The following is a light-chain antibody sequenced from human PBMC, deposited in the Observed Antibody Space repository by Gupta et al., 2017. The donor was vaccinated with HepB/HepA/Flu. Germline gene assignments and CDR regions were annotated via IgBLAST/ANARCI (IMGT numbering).Light chain of an antibody. CDR1: SNDVGSYNL. Sequence: QSALPQPASVSGAPGQSITTPCNGTSNDVGSYNLVSWYQQHPGKAPHLMIYEVSKGPSWVSNRVSGSESGNTASMTISGLQAEDEDYYYGCSYAVDNTLIFGGGTKLTVL. V-gene: IGLV2-23*02. CDR2: EVS. J-gene: IGLJ2*01. CDR3: CSYAVDNTLI.